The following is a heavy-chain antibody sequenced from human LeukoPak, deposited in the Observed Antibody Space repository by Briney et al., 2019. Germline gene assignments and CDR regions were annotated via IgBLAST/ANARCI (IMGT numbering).Heavy chain of an antibody. V-gene: IGHV3-23*01. D-gene: IGHD1-26*01. CDR1: GFTFSSYA. Sequence: GGSLRLSCAASGFTFSSYAMSWVRQAPGKGLEWVSAISGSGGSTYYADSVKGRFTISRDNSKNTLYLQMNSLRAEDTAVYYCARVGPRYSGSYLYFDYWGQGTLVTVSS. J-gene: IGHJ4*02. CDR3: ARVGPRYSGSYLYFDY. CDR2: ISGSGGST.